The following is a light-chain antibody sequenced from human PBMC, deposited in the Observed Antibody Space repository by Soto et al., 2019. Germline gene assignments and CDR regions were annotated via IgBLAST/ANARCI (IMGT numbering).Light chain of an antibody. CDR1: SSDVGGYNY. V-gene: IGLV2-14*03. J-gene: IGLJ2*01. CDR2: DVS. Sequence: QSALTQPASVSGSPGQSITVSCIGTSSDVGGYNYVSWYQQHPGKAPKLMIHDVSNRPSGVSNRFSGSKPGNTASLTISGLQAEDEAYYYCSSYASSNTQVFGGGTKLTVL. CDR3: SSYASSNTQV.